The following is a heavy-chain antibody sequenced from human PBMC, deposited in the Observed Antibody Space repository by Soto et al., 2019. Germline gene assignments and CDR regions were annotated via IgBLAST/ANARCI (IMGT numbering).Heavy chain of an antibody. CDR1: GYTFTSYG. V-gene: IGHV1-8*01. J-gene: IGHJ5*02. Sequence: QVQLVQSGAEVKKPGASVKVSCKASGYTFTSYGINWVRQATGQGLEWMGWMNPNSGNAGEAQKSQGRFTRTRKTSISTAYMELPRLRCESTAVYYCARRSWGGRFDPWGHGTRVTVSS. CDR3: ARRSWGGRFDP. CDR2: MNPNSGNA. D-gene: IGHD3-10*01.